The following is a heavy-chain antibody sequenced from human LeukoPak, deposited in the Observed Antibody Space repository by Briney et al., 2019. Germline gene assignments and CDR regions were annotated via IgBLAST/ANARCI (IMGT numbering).Heavy chain of an antibody. J-gene: IGHJ6*03. CDR2: IDQDGSEK. CDR1: GFSFSNYW. Sequence: GGSLRLSCAASGFSFSNYWINWVRQAPGKGLEWVANIDQDGSEKYYVDSVKGRFTISRDNAKNSLYLQMNSLRVEDTAVYYCASSRWEWYYYYMDVWGKGTTVTISS. D-gene: IGHD1-26*01. CDR3: ASSRWEWYYYYMDV. V-gene: IGHV3-7*03.